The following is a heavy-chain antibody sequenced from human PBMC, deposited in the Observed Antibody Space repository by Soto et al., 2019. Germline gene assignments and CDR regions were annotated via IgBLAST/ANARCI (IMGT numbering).Heavy chain of an antibody. J-gene: IGHJ4*02. CDR2: IWYDGSNK. V-gene: IGHV3-33*01. CDR3: ARVQDSGWVVDY. D-gene: IGHD6-19*01. Sequence: QVQLVESGGGVVQPGRSLRLSCAASGFTFSSYGMHWVRQAPGKGLEWVAVIWYDGSNKYYADSVKGRFSISRDNSKNTLYLQMTSLRAEDTAVYYCARVQDSGWVVDYWGQGTLVTVSS. CDR1: GFTFSSYG.